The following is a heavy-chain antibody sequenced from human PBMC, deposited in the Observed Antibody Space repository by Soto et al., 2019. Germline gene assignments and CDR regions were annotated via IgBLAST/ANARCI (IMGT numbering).Heavy chain of an antibody. J-gene: IGHJ4*02. Sequence: GGSLRLSCASSGFTFDNYGMQWVRQAPGKGLECVAVISYDGSNEYYADSVKGRFTISRDNSKNTLYLQMNSLRGEDTAVYYCAKDVSVSDWGQGTLVTVSS. CDR2: ISYDGSNE. V-gene: IGHV3-30*18. CDR1: GFTFDNYG. CDR3: AKDVSVSD. D-gene: IGHD2-8*01.